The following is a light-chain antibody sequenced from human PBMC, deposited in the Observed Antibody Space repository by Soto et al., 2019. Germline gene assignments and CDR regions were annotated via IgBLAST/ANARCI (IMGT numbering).Light chain of an antibody. Sequence: EIVLTQSPGTLSLSPGERATLSCRASQSVSSNYLAWYQQKPGQAPKVLIYRASIRATGIPDRFTGSGSGTDFTLTISRLEPEDFAVYYCQQRSNWQFTFGPGTKVDIK. CDR1: QSVSSNY. V-gene: IGKV3D-20*02. J-gene: IGKJ3*01. CDR3: QQRSNWQFT. CDR2: RAS.